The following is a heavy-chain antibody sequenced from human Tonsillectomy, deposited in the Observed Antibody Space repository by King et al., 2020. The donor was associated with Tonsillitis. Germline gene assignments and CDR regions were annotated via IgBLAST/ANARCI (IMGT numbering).Heavy chain of an antibody. CDR1: GFTFSSYS. J-gene: IGHJ3*02. D-gene: IGHD3-10*01. V-gene: IGHV3-7*03. CDR2: RKQEGGEK. CDR3: ARAGVSAAFDI. Sequence: VQLVESGGGLVQPGGSLRLSCAASGFTFSSYSMTWVRQAPGKGLEWVANRKQEGGEKYYVDSVKGRFTISRDIAKNSLYLQMKSLRAEDTAVYYCARAGVSAAFDIWGQGTMVTVSS.